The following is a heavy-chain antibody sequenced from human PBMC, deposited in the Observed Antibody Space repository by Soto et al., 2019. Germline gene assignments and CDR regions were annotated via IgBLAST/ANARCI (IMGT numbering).Heavy chain of an antibody. CDR1: GGSISSGDYY. Sequence: QVQLQESGPGLVKPSQTLSLTCTVSGGSISSGDYYWNWIRQPPGKGLEWIGYIYYSGSTYYNPSLKSRVSISVDTSKSQFSLRLSSVTAADTAVYYCARDQLFHEPYYYGMDVWGQGTTVTVSS. CDR3: ARDQLFHEPYYYGMDV. V-gene: IGHV4-30-4*01. CDR2: IYYSGST. D-gene: IGHD2-2*01. J-gene: IGHJ6*02.